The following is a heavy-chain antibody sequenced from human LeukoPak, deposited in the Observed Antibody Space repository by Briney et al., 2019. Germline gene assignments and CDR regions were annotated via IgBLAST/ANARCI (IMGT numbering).Heavy chain of an antibody. V-gene: IGHV3-7*01. CDR2: IKQDGSEK. CDR1: GFTFSSYA. CDR3: ARGGEMGR. Sequence: GGSLRLSCAASGFTFSSYAMHWVRQAPGKGLEWVANIKQDGSEKYYVDSVKGRFTISRDNAKNSLYLQMNSLRAEDTAVYYCARGGEMGRWGQGTLVTVSS. D-gene: IGHD3-16*01. J-gene: IGHJ4*02.